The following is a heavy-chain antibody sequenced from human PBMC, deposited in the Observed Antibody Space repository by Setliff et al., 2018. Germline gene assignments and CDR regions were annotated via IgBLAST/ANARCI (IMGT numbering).Heavy chain of an antibody. V-gene: IGHV1-2*02. J-gene: IGHJ6*04. CDR2: INPRTGVT. CDR1: GYAFTGHY. D-gene: IGHD3-10*01. CDR3: ARGTDYHGSGSYWAKDV. Sequence: ASVKVSCKASGYAFTGHYIHWVRQAPGQGLEWMGWINPRTGVTNYARNFQGRVTMTRDTSITTVYMDLNRLKSDDTAVYYCARGTDYHGSGSYWAKDVWGKGTTVTVSS.